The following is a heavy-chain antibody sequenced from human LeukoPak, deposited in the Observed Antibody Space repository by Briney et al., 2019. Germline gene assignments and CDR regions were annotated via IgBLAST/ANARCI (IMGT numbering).Heavy chain of an antibody. D-gene: IGHD6-6*01. V-gene: IGHV4-34*01. CDR2: INHSGST. J-gene: IGHJ4*02. CDR1: GGSFSGYY. Sequence: PSETLSLTCAVYGGSFSGYYWSWIRQPPGKGLEWIGEINHSGSTNYNPSLKSRVTISVDTSKNQFSLKLSSVTAADTAVYYCANDGAARPYDYWGQGTLVTVSS. CDR3: ANDGAARPYDY.